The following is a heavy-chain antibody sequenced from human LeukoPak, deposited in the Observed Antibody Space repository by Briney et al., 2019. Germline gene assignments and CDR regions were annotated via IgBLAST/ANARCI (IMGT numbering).Heavy chain of an antibody. CDR3: ARVMQYCSGGSCYYFDY. CDR1: GYTFTGYY. J-gene: IGHJ4*02. V-gene: IGHV1-2*02. CDR2: INPNSGGT. Sequence: ASVKVSCKASGYTFTGYYMHWVRQAPGQGLEWMGWINPNSGGTNYAQKFQGRVTMTRDTSISTAYMELSRLRSDDTAVYYCARVMQYCSGGSCYYFDYWGQGTLVTVSS. D-gene: IGHD2-15*01.